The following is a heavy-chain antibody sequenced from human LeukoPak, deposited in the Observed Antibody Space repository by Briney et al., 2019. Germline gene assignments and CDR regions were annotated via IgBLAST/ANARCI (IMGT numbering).Heavy chain of an antibody. D-gene: IGHD4-17*01. J-gene: IGHJ4*02. V-gene: IGHV3-21*01. CDR1: GFTFSTYT. CDR3: ARDQYGDSSPTDY. Sequence: GGSLRLSCAASGFTFSTYTMNWVRQAPGKGLEWVSSISSRSSYIYYADSVKGRFTISRDNAKNSLYLQMNSLRAEDTAVYYCARDQYGDSSPTDYWGQGTPVTVSS. CDR2: ISSRSSYI.